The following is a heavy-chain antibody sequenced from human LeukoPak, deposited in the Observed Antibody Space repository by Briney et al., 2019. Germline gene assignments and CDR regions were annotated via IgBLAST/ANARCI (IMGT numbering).Heavy chain of an antibody. J-gene: IGHJ6*02. Sequence: ASVKVSCKTSGYSFNSHHVHWVRQAPGQGLEWMGINFFHDGSTSNTQKFQGRVTMTRDTSTSTVYMELSGLRSEDTAVYYCARDLGNYHYDMDVWGQGTTVIVSS. CDR1: GYSFNSHH. CDR3: ARDLGNYHYDMDV. D-gene: IGHD3-16*01. CDR2: NFFHDGST. V-gene: IGHV1-46*02.